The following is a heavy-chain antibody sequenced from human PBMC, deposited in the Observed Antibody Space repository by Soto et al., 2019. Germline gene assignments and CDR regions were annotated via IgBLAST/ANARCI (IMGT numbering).Heavy chain of an antibody. CDR1: GGSVSSGSYY. V-gene: IGHV4-61*01. CDR2: IYYSGNT. J-gene: IGHJ2*01. D-gene: IGHD1-26*01. CDR3: GGGRGPGVGATSWYFDL. Sequence: QVQLQESGPGLVKPSETLSLTCTVSGGSVSSGSYYWSWIRQPPGKGLEWIGYIYYSGNTNYNPSVKGRVPIYVDAAKNQFSLGLSSVTAADTAVYDGGGGRGPGVGATSWYFDLWGRGTLVTVSS.